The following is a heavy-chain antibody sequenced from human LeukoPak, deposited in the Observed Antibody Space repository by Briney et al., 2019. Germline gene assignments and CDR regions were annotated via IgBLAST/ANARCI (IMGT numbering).Heavy chain of an antibody. J-gene: IGHJ4*02. V-gene: IGHV4-39*01. Sequence: SETLSLTCTVSGYSIRSSSYYWDWIRQPPGKGLEWIGSIYYSGSTYYNSSLKSRVSISVDTSKNQFSLKVSSVTAADTAVYYWARGGTRAHYSNYFDYWGQGPLVTVPS. CDR3: ARGGTRAHYSNYFDY. CDR1: GYSIRSSSYY. CDR2: IYYSGST. D-gene: IGHD3-10*01.